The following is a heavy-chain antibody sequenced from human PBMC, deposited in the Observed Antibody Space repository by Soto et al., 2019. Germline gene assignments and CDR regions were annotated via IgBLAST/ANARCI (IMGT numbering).Heavy chain of an antibody. J-gene: IGHJ6*03. CDR2: IYPGDSDT. V-gene: IGHV5-51*03. Sequence: EVQLVQSGAEVKKPGESLKISCKGSGYSFTSYWIGWVRQMPGKGLEWMGIIYPGDSDTRYSPSFQGQVTISADKSISTAYLQWSSLKASDTAMYYCARLSGATIFGVVPENYYYYYYMDVWGKGTTVTVSS. D-gene: IGHD3-3*01. CDR3: ARLSGATIFGVVPENYYYYYYMDV. CDR1: GYSFTSYW.